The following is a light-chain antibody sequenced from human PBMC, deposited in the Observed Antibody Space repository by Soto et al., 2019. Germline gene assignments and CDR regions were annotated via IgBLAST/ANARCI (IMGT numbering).Light chain of an antibody. V-gene: IGKV3-20*01. J-gene: IGKJ2*01. CDR3: QQYGSSPPVT. Sequence: EIVLTQSPGTLSLSPGERATLSCRASQSVSSSYLAWYQQKPGQAPRLLIYGASSRATGSPDRFSGSGSGTDITLTISSPVPEEFALYYCQQYGSSPPVTLGQGTKLEIK. CDR1: QSVSSSY. CDR2: GAS.